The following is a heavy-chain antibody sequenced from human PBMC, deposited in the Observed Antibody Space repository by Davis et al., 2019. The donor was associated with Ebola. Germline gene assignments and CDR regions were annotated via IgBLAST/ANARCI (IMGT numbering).Heavy chain of an antibody. Sequence: GGSLRLSCAASGFTFSTYSMNWVRQAPGKGLEWVSSITTRGYYIYYADSVKGRFTISRDDAENSLYLQMNSLRAEDTAVYYCARGGFITELRWFDLWGQGTLVTASS. J-gene: IGHJ5*02. D-gene: IGHD3-10*01. CDR1: GFTFSTYS. CDR3: ARGGFITELRWFDL. V-gene: IGHV3-21*01. CDR2: ITTRGYYI.